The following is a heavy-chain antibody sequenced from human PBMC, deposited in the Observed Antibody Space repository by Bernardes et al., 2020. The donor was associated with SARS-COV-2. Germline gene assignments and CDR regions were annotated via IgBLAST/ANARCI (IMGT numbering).Heavy chain of an antibody. V-gene: IGHV3-43*01. CDR1: GFTFDDYT. Sequence: GGSLRLSCAASGFTFDDYTMHWVRQAPGKGLEWVSLISWDGGSTYYADSVKGRFTISRDNSKASLYLQMNSLRTEDTALYYCAKDKGSIAVDTYYFDYWGQGTLVTVSS. J-gene: IGHJ4*02. CDR2: ISWDGGST. CDR3: AKDKGSIAVDTYYFDY. D-gene: IGHD6-19*01.